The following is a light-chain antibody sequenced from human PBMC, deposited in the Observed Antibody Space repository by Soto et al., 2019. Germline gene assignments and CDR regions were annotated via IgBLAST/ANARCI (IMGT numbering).Light chain of an antibody. V-gene: IGLV2-14*01. CDR1: SSDVGGYNY. Sequence: QSVLTQPASVSGSPGQSITISCTGTSSDVGGYNYVSWYQQHPGKAPKLLIYDVSNRPSGVSNRFSGSKSGNTASLTISGLQAEDEADYYCSSYTSSSPLAGVFGTGTKLTVL. CDR3: SSYTSSSPLAGV. J-gene: IGLJ1*01. CDR2: DVS.